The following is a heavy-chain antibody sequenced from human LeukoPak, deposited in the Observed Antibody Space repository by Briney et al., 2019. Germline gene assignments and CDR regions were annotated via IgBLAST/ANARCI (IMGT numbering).Heavy chain of an antibody. CDR1: GGSFSGYY. CDR2: INHSGST. CDR3: ARGRGSGYDFDY. D-gene: IGHD5-12*01. V-gene: IGHV4-34*01. Sequence: SETLSLTCAVYGGSFSGYYWSWIRQPPGKGLEWIGEINHSGSTNYNPSLKSRVTISVDTSKNQFSLKLSSVTAADTAVYYCARGRGSGYDFDYWGQGTLVTASS. J-gene: IGHJ4*02.